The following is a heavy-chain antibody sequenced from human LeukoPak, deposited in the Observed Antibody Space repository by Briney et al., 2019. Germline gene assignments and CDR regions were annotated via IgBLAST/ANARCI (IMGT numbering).Heavy chain of an antibody. D-gene: IGHD2-8*01. V-gene: IGHV3-48*03. Sequence: GGSLRLSCAASGFTFSSYEMNWVRQAPGKGLEWVSYISSSGSTIYYADSVKGRFTISRDNAKNSLYLQMNSLRAEDTAVYYCARGTNIEDAFDIWGQGTMVTVSS. CDR1: GFTFSSYE. CDR2: ISSSGSTI. J-gene: IGHJ3*02. CDR3: ARGTNIEDAFDI.